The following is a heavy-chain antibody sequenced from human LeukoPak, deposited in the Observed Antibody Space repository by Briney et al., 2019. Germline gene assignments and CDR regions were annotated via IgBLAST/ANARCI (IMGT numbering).Heavy chain of an antibody. J-gene: IGHJ4*02. CDR3: ARDDVGITAAGSV. V-gene: IGHV4-4*07. CDR2: IYTSESI. Sequence: SETLSLTCTVSGGSISSYYWSWIRQPAGKGLEWIGRIYTSESIYYNPSLKSRVTMSLDTSRNQISLKLSSVTAADTAVYYCARDDVGITAAGSVWGQGTLVTVSS. D-gene: IGHD6-13*01. CDR1: GGSISSYY.